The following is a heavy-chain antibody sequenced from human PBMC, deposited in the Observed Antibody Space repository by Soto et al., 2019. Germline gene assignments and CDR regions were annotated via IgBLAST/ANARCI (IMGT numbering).Heavy chain of an antibody. CDR2: ISYHGNTE. Sequence: TGGSMRLSRTASGFTFSHYALHWLRQTPGKGLEWVAYISYHGNTEKYADSVKGRFTISRDNYKKEVYLQMNSLRIEDTAVYYCARVGLNVFRAANDSYNWFEPWGQGTLVTVSS. D-gene: IGHD6-25*01. CDR1: GFTFSHYA. V-gene: IGHV3-30*04. CDR3: ARVGLNVFRAANDSYNWFEP. J-gene: IGHJ5*02.